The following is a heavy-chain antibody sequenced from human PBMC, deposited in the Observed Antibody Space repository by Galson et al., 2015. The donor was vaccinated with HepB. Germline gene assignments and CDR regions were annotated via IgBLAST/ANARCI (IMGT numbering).Heavy chain of an antibody. V-gene: IGHV1-69*13. CDR1: GGTFSSYA. D-gene: IGHD4-17*01. J-gene: IGHJ4*02. Sequence: SVKVSCKASGGTFSSYAISWVRQAPGQGLEWMGGIIPIFGTANYAQKFQGRVTITADESTSTAYMELSSLRSEDTAVYYCARRHDYGDYEEGGYFDYWGQGTLVTVSS. CDR2: IIPIFGTA. CDR3: ARRHDYGDYEEGGYFDY.